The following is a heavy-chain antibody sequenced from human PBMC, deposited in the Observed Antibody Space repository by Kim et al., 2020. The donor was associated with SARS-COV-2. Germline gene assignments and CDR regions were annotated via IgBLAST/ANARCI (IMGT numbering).Heavy chain of an antibody. Sequence: GGSLRLSCAASGFTFSSFSMHWVRQAPGKGLEWVSYIRCNSSNIYYADSVKGRFTISRDNAKNSLYLQMNSLRAEDTAVYYCARDLGSGSCYWVKGT. CDR3: ARDLGSGSCY. V-gene: IGHV3-48*01. CDR1: GFTFSSFS. D-gene: IGHD2-15*01. CDR2: IRCNSSNI. J-gene: IGHJ1*01.